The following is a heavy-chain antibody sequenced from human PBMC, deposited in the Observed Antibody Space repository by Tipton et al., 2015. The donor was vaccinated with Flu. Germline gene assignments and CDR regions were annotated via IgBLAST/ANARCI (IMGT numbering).Heavy chain of an antibody. CDR3: ARMEWTVTTPRYFDL. CDR2: IYYIGST. D-gene: IGHD4-17*01. J-gene: IGHJ2*01. CDR1: GYSISSGGDY. Sequence: TLSLTCAVSGYSISSGGDYWSWIRQHPGKGLEWIGHIYYIGSTYYNPSLKSRVTISVDTSKNQFSLKLSSVTAADTAVYYCARMEWTVTTPRYFDLWGRGSLVTVSS. V-gene: IGHV4-31*11.